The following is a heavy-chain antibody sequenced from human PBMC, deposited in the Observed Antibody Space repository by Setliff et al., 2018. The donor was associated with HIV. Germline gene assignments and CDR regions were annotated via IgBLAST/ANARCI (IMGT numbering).Heavy chain of an antibody. Sequence: GESLKISCAASEFSLNTYVMSWVRQAPGKGLEWVSSISDRAGTHYADSVKGRFTISRDNSKNTLYLQMNSLRAEGTAVYYCAKMSYYYDNRGWGGAFDIWGQGTMVTVSS. D-gene: IGHD3-22*01. J-gene: IGHJ3*02. V-gene: IGHV3-23*01. CDR2: ISDRAGT. CDR3: AKMSYYYDNRGWGGAFDI. CDR1: EFSLNTYV.